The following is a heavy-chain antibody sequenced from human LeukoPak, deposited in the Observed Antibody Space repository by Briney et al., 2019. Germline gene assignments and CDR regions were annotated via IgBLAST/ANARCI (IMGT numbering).Heavy chain of an antibody. CDR3: ARDHRLLPWFDP. Sequence: GGSLRLSCAASGFTFSSYSMNWVRQAPGKGLEWASSISSSSSYIYYADSVKGRFTISRDNARNSLYLQMNSLRAEDTAVYYCARDHRLLPWFDPWGLGTLVTVSS. V-gene: IGHV3-21*01. CDR1: GFTFSSYS. CDR2: ISSSSSYI. J-gene: IGHJ5*02. D-gene: IGHD5-18*01.